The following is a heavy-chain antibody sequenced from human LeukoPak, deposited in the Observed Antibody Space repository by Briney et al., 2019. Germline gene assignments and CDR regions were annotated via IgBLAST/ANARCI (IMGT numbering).Heavy chain of an antibody. CDR3: ARGPRYDISVRRLCYFDY. CDR2: ISSSSSYI. D-gene: IGHD3-22*01. CDR1: GFTFSSYS. Sequence: PGGSLRLSCAASGFTFSSYSMNWVRQAPGKGLEWVSSISSSSSYIYYADSVKGRFTISRDNAKNSLYLQMNSLRAEDTAVYYCARGPRYDISVRRLCYFDYWGQGTLVTVSS. J-gene: IGHJ4*02. V-gene: IGHV3-21*01.